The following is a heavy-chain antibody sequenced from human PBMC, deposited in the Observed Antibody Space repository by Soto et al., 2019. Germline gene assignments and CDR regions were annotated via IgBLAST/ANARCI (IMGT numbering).Heavy chain of an antibody. V-gene: IGHV4-38-2*02. Sequence: SETLSLTCTVSGYSINSDDYWGWIRQPPGKGLEWIGSIYHSGSTYYNPSLKSRVTISVDTSKNQFSLKLSSVTAADTAVYYCVRDYGYYDSSGYWYNWFDPWGQGTLVTVSS. CDR3: VRDYGYYDSSGYWYNWFDP. CDR1: GYSINSDDY. D-gene: IGHD3-22*01. J-gene: IGHJ5*02. CDR2: IYHSGST.